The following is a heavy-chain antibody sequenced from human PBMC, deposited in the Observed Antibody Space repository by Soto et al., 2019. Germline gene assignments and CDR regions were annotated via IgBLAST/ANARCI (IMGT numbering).Heavy chain of an antibody. J-gene: IGHJ4*02. D-gene: IGHD3-3*02. Sequence: QVQLQESGPGLVKPSQTLSLTCTVSGGSISSGGYYWSWIRQHPGKGLEWIGYIHYSASTYYNPSLKSRVTIPVDTSKHQFSLKLSSVTAADTAVYYCARRVPFSYFAYWGQGSVVTVAA. CDR1: GGSISSGGYY. V-gene: IGHV4-31*03. CDR3: ARRVPFSYFAY. CDR2: IHYSAST.